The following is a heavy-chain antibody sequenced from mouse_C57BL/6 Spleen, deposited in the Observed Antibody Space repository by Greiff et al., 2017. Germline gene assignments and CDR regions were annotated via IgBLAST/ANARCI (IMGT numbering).Heavy chain of an antibody. Sequence: VHLVESGAELARPGASVTMSCKASGYTFTSYTMHWVNQRPGQGLEWIGYINPSSGYTKYNQKFKDKATLTADKSSSTAYMQLSSLTSEDSAVYYCASSRDLGYFDVWGTGTTVTVSS. CDR3: ASSRDLGYFDV. J-gene: IGHJ1*03. CDR1: GYTFTSYT. CDR2: INPSSGYT. V-gene: IGHV1-4*01. D-gene: IGHD3-3*01.